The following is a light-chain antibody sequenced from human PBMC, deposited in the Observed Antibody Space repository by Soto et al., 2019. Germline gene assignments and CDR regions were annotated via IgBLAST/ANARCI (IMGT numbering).Light chain of an antibody. CDR3: MSFTSSNTYV. Sequence: QSVLTLPASVSGSPGQSITISWTGTSNDVGAYNFVSWYQHYPDKAPKVVIYDVANRPSGVSYRFSASKSGNTASLTISGLQAEDEADYYCMSFTSSNTYVFGTGTKVT. CDR2: DVA. V-gene: IGLV2-14*03. J-gene: IGLJ1*01. CDR1: SNDVGAYNF.